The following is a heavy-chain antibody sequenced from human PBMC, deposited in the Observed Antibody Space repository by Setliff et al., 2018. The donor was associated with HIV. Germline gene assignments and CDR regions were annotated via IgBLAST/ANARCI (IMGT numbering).Heavy chain of an antibody. CDR1: GGSISSYH. J-gene: IGHJ6*03. D-gene: IGHD4-17*01. V-gene: IGHV4-4*08. Sequence: NPSETLSLTCRVSGGSISSYHWSWIRQPPGKGLEWIGHIYKSGSANYSPSLKGRVTISADTSRNQFSLRLSSVTAADTAIYYCARTPSLYGEARYYMDVWGTGTTVTVSS. CDR3: ARTPSLYGEARYYMDV. CDR2: IYKSGSA.